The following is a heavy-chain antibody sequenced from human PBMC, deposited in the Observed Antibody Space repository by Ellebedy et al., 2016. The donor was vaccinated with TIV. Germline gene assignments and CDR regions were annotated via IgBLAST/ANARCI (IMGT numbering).Heavy chain of an antibody. CDR1: GFTFSDYY. V-gene: IGHV3-11*01. CDR2: ISSSGSTI. CDR3: ARARPGVVVPAAILDY. D-gene: IGHD2-2*02. J-gene: IGHJ4*02. Sequence: GGSLRLSXAASGFTFSDYYMSWIRQAPGKGLEWVSYISSSGSTIYYADSVKGRFTISRDNAKNSLYLQMNSLRAEDTAVYYCARARPGVVVPAAILDYWGQGTLVTVSS.